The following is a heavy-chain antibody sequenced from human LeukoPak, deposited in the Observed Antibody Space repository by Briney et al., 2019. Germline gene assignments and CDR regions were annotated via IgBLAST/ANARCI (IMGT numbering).Heavy chain of an antibody. V-gene: IGHV1-8*01. Sequence: ASVKVSCKASGYTFTSYDINWVRQATGQGLEWMGWMNPNSGNTGYAQRFQGRVTMTRNTSISTAYMELSSLRSEDTAVYYCARGMRWLQSLYYWGQGTLVTVSS. D-gene: IGHD5-24*01. CDR3: ARGMRWLQSLYY. CDR1: GYTFTSYD. CDR2: MNPNSGNT. J-gene: IGHJ4*02.